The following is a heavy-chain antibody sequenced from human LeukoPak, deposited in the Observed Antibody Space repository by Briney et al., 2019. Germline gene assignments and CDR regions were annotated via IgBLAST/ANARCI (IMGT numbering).Heavy chain of an antibody. CDR1: GGSISSYY. CDR2: IYYSGST. V-gene: IGHV4-59*01. CDR3: ARHRPHDAFDI. Sequence: KPSETLSLTCTVSGGSISSYYWSWIRQPPGKGLEWIGYIYYSGSTNYNPSLKSRVTISVDTSKNQFSLKLSSVTAADTAVYYCARHRPHDAFDIWGQGTMVTVSS. J-gene: IGHJ3*02.